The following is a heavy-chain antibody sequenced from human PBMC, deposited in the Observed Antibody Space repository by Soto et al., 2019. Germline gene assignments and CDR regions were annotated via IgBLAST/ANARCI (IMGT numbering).Heavy chain of an antibody. J-gene: IGHJ4*02. CDR3: ARDWEFGY. D-gene: IGHD3-10*01. CDR2: INPSGDST. CDR1: GYTFSSYY. Sequence: QVQLVQSGAEVKKPGASVKVSCKASGYTFSSYYMHWVRQAPGQGLEWMGVINPSGDSTTYAQRFQGRVSMPKDTSTSTLYMELSSLRSDDTAVYYCARDWEFGYWGQGTLVTVSS. V-gene: IGHV1-46*01.